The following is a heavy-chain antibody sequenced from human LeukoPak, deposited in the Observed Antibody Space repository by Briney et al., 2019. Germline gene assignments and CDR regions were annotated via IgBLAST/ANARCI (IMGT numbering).Heavy chain of an antibody. J-gene: IGHJ4*02. D-gene: IGHD4-23*01. Sequence: PSETLSLTCAVYGGSFSGYYWSWIRQPPGKGLEWIGEINHSVRNNYNPSPKSRVTISVDTSKNQFSLKLTSVTAAGPAVYYCAIGSLDYGGNSEQTYFDYWGQGTLVTASS. CDR2: INHSVRN. CDR1: GGSFSGYY. CDR3: AIGSLDYGGNSEQTYFDY. V-gene: IGHV4-34*01.